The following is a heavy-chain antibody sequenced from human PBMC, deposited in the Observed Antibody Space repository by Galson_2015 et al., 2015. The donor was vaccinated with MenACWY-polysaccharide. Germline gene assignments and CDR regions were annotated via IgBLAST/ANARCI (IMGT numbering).Heavy chain of an antibody. CDR3: TGSPYRDSSGYGPIEY. J-gene: IGHJ4*02. CDR1: GFTFGDYA. V-gene: IGHV3-49*04. CDR2: IRRKAYGETT. Sequence: SLRLSCATSGFTFGDYAMSWVRQAPGKGLEWVGFIRRKAYGETTYYAASVRGRFTISRDDSKSIAYLQMNSLITEDTAVYFCTGSPYRDSSGYGPIEYWGQGTLVTVSS. D-gene: IGHD3-22*01.